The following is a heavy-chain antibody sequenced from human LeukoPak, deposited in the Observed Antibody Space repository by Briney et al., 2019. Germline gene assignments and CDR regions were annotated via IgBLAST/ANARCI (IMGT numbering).Heavy chain of an antibody. CDR1: GFTFSSYG. J-gene: IGHJ4*02. D-gene: IGHD6-19*01. CDR3: AKVLREKKLSGWYYFDY. CDR2: ISYDGSNK. V-gene: IGHV3-30*18. Sequence: GGSLRLSCAASGFTFSSYGMRWVRQAPGKGLEWVAVISYDGSNKYYADSVKGRFTISRDNSKNTLYLQMNSLRAEDTAVYYCAKVLREKKLSGWYYFDYWGQGTLVTVSS.